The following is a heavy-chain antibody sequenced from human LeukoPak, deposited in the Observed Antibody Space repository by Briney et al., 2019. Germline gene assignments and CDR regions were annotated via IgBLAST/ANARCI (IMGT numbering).Heavy chain of an antibody. D-gene: IGHD3-10*01. CDR2: IYHSGST. CDR3: ARAGGGYYGSGSLDS. J-gene: IGHJ4*02. Sequence: SETLSLTCTVSGGSISSGGYYWSWIRQPPGKGLEWIGYIYHSGSTYYNPALKSRVTISVDRSKNQFSLKLSSVTAADTAVYYCARAGGGYYGSGSLDSWGQGSLVTVSS. V-gene: IGHV4-30-2*01. CDR1: GGSISSGGYY.